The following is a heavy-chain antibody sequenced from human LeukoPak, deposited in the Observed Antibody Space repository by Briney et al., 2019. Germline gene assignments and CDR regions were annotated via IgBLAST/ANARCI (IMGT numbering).Heavy chain of an antibody. CDR1: GYTFTSYG. CDR2: ISAYNGNT. D-gene: IGHD6-19*01. V-gene: IGHV1-18*01. J-gene: IGHJ4*02. CDR3: ARVQVAVAGSPLRDFGY. Sequence: ASVKVSCKASGYTFTSYGISWVRQAPGQGLEWMGWISAYNGNTNYAQKLQGRVTMTTDTSTSTAYMELRSLRSDDTAVYYCARVQVAVAGSPLRDFGYWGQGTLVTVSS.